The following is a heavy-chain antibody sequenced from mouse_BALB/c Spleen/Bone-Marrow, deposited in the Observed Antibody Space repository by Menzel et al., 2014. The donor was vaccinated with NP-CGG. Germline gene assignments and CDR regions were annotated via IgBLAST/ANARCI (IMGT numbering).Heavy chain of an antibody. CDR1: GFNIKDTY. V-gene: IGHV14-3*02. Sequence: VQLKESGAEPVKPGASVKLSCTASGFNIKDTYMHWAKQRPEQGLEWIGRIDPANGNTKYDPKFQGKATITADTSSNTAYLQLSSLTSEDTAVYYCASYYYGSSSFAYWGQGTLVTVSA. CDR3: ASYYYGSSSFAY. J-gene: IGHJ3*01. D-gene: IGHD1-1*01. CDR2: IDPANGNT.